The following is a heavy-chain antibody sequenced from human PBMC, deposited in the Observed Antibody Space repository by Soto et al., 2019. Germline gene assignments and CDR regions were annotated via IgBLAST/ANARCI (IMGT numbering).Heavy chain of an antibody. Sequence: EVQLLESGGGLVQPGGSLRLSCAASGFTFSSYAMSWVRQAPGKGLEWVSAISGSGGSTYYADSVKGRFTISRDNSKNTLYLQMNSLRAEDTAVYYCAKDFRTSRWGVVAATVYAFDIWGQGTMVTVSS. CDR1: GFTFSSYA. V-gene: IGHV3-23*01. CDR3: AKDFRTSRWGVVAATVYAFDI. CDR2: ISGSGGST. J-gene: IGHJ3*02. D-gene: IGHD2-15*01.